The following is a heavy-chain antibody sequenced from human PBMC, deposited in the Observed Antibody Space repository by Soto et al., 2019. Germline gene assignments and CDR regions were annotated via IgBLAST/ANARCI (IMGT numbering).Heavy chain of an antibody. Sequence: QVQLVQSGAEVKSPGASVTVSCKASGYTFTSYAVHWVRQVPGQRPEWMGWINPGEGDAKYSQAFRDRVTFTRDTSASTAYLHLRSLKSEDTPVYYCAKGRSVLVGTGAYCGQGTLGTVSS. CDR1: GYTFTSYA. J-gene: IGHJ4*02. CDR2: INPGEGDA. CDR3: AKGRSVLVGTGAY. V-gene: IGHV1-3*01. D-gene: IGHD2-21*02.